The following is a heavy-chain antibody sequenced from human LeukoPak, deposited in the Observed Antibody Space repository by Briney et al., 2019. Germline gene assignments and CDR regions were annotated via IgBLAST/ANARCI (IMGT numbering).Heavy chain of an antibody. CDR1: GDKFTSYG. D-gene: IGHD1-1*01. Sequence: AAGEGGWEAAGDKFTSYGSSWVRQARGQGLEWMGWISAYNGNTNYAQKLQGRVTMTTDTSTSTAYMELRSLRSDDTAVYYCASTHTTLWFDPWGQGTLVTVSS. V-gene: IGHV1-18*01. CDR2: ISAYNGNT. J-gene: IGHJ5*02. CDR3: ASTHTTLWFDP.